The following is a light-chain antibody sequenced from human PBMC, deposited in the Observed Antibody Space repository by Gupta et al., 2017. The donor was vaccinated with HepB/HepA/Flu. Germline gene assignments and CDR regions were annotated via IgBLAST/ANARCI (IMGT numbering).Light chain of an antibody. CDR2: GAS. CDR1: HSVSSN. J-gene: IGKJ1*01. CDR3: QQYNNWPPEGT. Sequence: EIVMTQSPATLSVSPGERATLSCRASHSVSSNLAWYQQKPGQAPRLLIYGASTRATGIPARFSGSGSGTEFTLTISSLQSEDFAVYYCQQYNNWPPEGTFGQGTKVEI. V-gene: IGKV3-15*01.